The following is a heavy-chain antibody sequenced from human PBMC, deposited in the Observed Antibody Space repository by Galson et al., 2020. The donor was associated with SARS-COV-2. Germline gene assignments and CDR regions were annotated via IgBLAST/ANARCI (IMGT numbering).Heavy chain of an antibody. J-gene: IGHJ4*02. V-gene: IGHV3-15*01. CDR1: GLSFSHAW. Sequence: GESLKISCAASGLSFSHAWMSWVRQAPGKGLEWVGRIISKTDGGTTDYAAPVKGRFTVSRDDSENTVYLQMNNLKVEDTAVYYCTTGFTYKSGTLYFDYWGQGTLVTVSS. D-gene: IGHD3-10*01. CDR2: IISKTDGGTT. CDR3: TTGFTYKSGTLYFDY.